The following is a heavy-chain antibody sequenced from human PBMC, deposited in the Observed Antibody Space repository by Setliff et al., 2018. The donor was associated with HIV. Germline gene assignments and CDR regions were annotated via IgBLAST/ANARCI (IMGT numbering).Heavy chain of an antibody. J-gene: IGHJ4*02. Sequence: PSETLSLTCAVSGGSISSRNWWSWVRQPPGKGLEWIGRIYTSGSTNYNPSLKSRVIISLDTSKNQFSLKLRSVTAADTAVYYCAGKYGSGGYYNVDGFDYWGQGTLVTVSS. CDR1: GGSISSRNW. D-gene: IGHD3-10*01. CDR3: AGKYGSGGYYNVDGFDY. V-gene: IGHV4-4*02. CDR2: IYTSGST.